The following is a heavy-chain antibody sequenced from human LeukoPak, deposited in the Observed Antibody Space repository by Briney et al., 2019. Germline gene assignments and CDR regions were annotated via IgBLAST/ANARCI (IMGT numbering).Heavy chain of an antibody. V-gene: IGHV3-33*01. Sequence: GRSLRLSCAASGFSFSTYGMHWVRQAPGKGLEWVAMIWYDASGQHYADSVKGRFTISGDTSKNTLYLQMNSLRAEDTAVYFCARDSLYDDNGYYHYFDYWGRGTLVTVSS. J-gene: IGHJ4*02. D-gene: IGHD3-22*01. CDR2: IWYDASGQ. CDR1: GFSFSTYG. CDR3: ARDSLYDDNGYYHYFDY.